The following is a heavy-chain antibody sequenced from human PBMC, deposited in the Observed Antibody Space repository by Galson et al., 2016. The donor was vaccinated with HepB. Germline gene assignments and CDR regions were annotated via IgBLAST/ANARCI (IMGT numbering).Heavy chain of an antibody. CDR1: GFSLSTSGMC. V-gene: IGHV2-70*17. CDR3: ARKGTGNHFDY. CDR2: IDWADDK. D-gene: IGHD1-1*01. J-gene: IGHJ4*02. Sequence: PALVKPTQTLTLTCTFSGFSLSTSGMCVGWIRQPPGKALEWLARIDWADDKFYNTSLKTRLTIPKDTSKNQVVLTLTNMDPLDTATYFCARKGTGNHFDYWGPGTLVTVSS.